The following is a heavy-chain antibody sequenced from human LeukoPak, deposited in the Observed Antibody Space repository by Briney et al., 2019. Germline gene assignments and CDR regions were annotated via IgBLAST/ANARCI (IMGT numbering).Heavy chain of an antibody. Sequence: ASVKVSCKASGYTFTGYYMHWVRQAPGQGLEWMGWINPNSGGTNYAQKFQGRVTMTRDTSISTAYMELSRLRSDDTAVYYCARVDAYCGGDCHDVGGWGQGTLVTVSS. J-gene: IGHJ4*02. CDR3: ARVDAYCGGDCHDVGG. D-gene: IGHD2-21*01. CDR2: INPNSGGT. V-gene: IGHV1-2*02. CDR1: GYTFTGYY.